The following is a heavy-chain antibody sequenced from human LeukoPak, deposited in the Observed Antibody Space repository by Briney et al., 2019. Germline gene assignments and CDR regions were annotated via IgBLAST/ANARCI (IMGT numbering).Heavy chain of an antibody. CDR2: IDGSGGST. Sequence: PGGSLRLSCVASGFTFSTHAMSWVRLAPGKGLEWVSAIDGSGGSTYYADSVKGRFTISRDNSKDTLYLQMDGLRAEDTAVYYCAKQDSSGSYPYYFDYWGQGTLVTVSS. D-gene: IGHD3-22*01. CDR1: GFTFSTHA. CDR3: AKQDSSGSYPYYFDY. V-gene: IGHV3-23*01. J-gene: IGHJ4*02.